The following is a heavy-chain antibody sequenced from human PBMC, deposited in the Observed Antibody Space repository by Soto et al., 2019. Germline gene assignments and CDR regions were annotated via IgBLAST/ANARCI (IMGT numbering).Heavy chain of an antibody. D-gene: IGHD2-2*01. CDR2: ISGSGGST. J-gene: IGHJ6*02. CDR3: AKDFPFGGYCSSTSCYGPYYYGMDV. Sequence: GGSLRLSCAASGFTFSSYAMSWVRQAPGKGLEWVSAISGSGGSTYYADSVKGRFTISRDNSKNTLYLQMNSLRAEDKAVYYCAKDFPFGGYCSSTSCYGPYYYGMDVWGQGTTVTVSS. V-gene: IGHV3-23*01. CDR1: GFTFSSYA.